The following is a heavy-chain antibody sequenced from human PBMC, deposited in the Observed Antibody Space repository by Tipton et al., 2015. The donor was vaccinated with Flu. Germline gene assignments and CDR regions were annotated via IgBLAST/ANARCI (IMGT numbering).Heavy chain of an antibody. Sequence: TLCLTCTVSGGSISSISDYWGWVRQSPGKGLEWIGFSYYSGSTSYNPSLKSRVTISVDTSRNQFSLNLKSVTAADTAVYYCARDRGWPASLDYWGQGIPVTVSS. CDR3: ARDRGWPASLDY. V-gene: IGHV4-39*07. CDR1: GGSISSISDY. CDR2: SYYSGST. D-gene: IGHD3-10*01. J-gene: IGHJ4*02.